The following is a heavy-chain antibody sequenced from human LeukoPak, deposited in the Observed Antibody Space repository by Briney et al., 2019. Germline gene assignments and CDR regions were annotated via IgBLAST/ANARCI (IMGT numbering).Heavy chain of an antibody. J-gene: IGHJ4*02. CDR3: AKGPMITVTPFDY. Sequence: GGSLRLSCAASGFIFSSYAMSWVRQAPGKGLEWVSAISGSGGSTYYADSVKGRFTISRDNSKNTLYLQMNSLRAEDTAVYYCAKGPMITVTPFDYWGQGTLVTVSS. V-gene: IGHV3-23*01. CDR2: ISGSGGST. D-gene: IGHD4-17*01. CDR1: GFIFSSYA.